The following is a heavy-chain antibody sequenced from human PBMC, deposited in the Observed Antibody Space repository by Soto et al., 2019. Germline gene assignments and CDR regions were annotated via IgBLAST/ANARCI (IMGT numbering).Heavy chain of an antibody. Sequence: GGSLRLSCAASGFTFRTYAMNWVRQAPGKGLEWVSGISGAGGGAYYAGSVKGRFTISRDNSKNTLYLQMNSLRAEDTAVYYCAKDRTVYYDFWSGPPSLDVWGQGTTVTVS. V-gene: IGHV3-23*01. CDR2: ISGAGGGA. J-gene: IGHJ6*02. CDR3: AKDRTVYYDFWSGPPSLDV. D-gene: IGHD3-3*01. CDR1: GFTFRTYA.